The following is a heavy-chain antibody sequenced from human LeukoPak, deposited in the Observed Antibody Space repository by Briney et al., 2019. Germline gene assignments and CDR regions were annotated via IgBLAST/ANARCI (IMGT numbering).Heavy chain of an antibody. CDR3: ARSTYYYDSSGYYPLYYFDY. CDR1: GYTFTSYG. CDR2: ISAYNGNT. D-gene: IGHD3-22*01. Sequence: GASVKVSCKASGYTFTSYGISWVRQAPGQGLEWMGWISAYNGNTNYAQKLQGRVTMTTDTSTSTAYMELRSLRSDDTAVYYCARSTYYYDSSGYYPLYYFDYRGQGTLVTVSS. J-gene: IGHJ4*02. V-gene: IGHV1-18*01.